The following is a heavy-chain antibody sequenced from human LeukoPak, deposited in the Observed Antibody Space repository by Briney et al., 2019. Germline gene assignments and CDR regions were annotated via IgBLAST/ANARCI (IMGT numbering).Heavy chain of an antibody. CDR3: ARGSGPRYSSSWHWYFDL. J-gene: IGHJ2*01. CDR1: GYTFTSYD. D-gene: IGHD6-13*01. V-gene: IGHV1-8*02. CDR2: MNPNSGNT. Sequence: GASVNVSCKASGYTFTSYDINWVRQATGQGLEWMGWMNPNSGNTGYAQKFQGRVTMTRNTSISTAYMELSSLRSEDTAVYYCARGSGPRYSSSWHWYFDLWGRGTLVTVSS.